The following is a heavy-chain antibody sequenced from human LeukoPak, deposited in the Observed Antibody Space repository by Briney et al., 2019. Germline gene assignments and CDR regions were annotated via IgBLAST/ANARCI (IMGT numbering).Heavy chain of an antibody. V-gene: IGHV3-48*03. CDR2: ISSSGSTI. D-gene: IGHD1-26*01. Sequence: GGSLRLSCAASGFTFSSCEMNRVRQAPGKVLERVSYISSSGSTIYYADSVKGRFTISRDNAKNSLYLQMNSLRVEDTAIYYCAREPPGATSGYFDYWGQGTLVTVSS. CDR1: GFTFSSCE. CDR3: AREPPGATSGYFDY. J-gene: IGHJ4*02.